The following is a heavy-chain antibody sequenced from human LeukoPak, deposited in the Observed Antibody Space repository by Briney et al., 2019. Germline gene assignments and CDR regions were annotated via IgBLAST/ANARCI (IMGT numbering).Heavy chain of an antibody. CDR1: GFTFGDYA. V-gene: IGHV3-49*03. CDR2: IRSKAYGGTT. CDR3: TGARDVDTAMTLYFDY. Sequence: GGSLRLSCTASGFTFGDYAMSWFRQAPGKGLEWVGFIRSKAYGGTTEYAASVKGRFTISRDDSKSIAYLQMNSLKTEDTAVYYCTGARDVDTAMTLYFDYWGQGTLVTVSS. J-gene: IGHJ4*02. D-gene: IGHD5-18*01.